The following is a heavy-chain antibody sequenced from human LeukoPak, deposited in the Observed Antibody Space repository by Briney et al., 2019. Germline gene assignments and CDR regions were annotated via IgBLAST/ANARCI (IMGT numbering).Heavy chain of an antibody. J-gene: IGHJ6*02. CDR2: IYYSGST. CDR3: ARSSGSGYGMDV. D-gene: IGHD3-10*01. Sequence: SETLSLTCTVSGGSIGSYYWSWIRQPPGKGLEWIGYIYYSGSTNYNPSLKSRVTISVDTSKNQFSLKLSSVTAADTAVYYCARSSGSGYGMDVWGQGTTVTVSS. CDR1: GGSIGSYY. V-gene: IGHV4-59*08.